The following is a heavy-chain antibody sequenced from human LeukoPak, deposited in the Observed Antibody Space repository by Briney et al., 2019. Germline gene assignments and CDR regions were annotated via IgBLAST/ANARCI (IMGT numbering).Heavy chain of an antibody. D-gene: IGHD6-13*01. CDR1: GFTFSSYG. V-gene: IGHV3-30*18. Sequence: PGRSLRLSCAASGFTFSSYGMHWVRQAPGKGLEWVAVISYDGSNKYYADSVKGRFTISRDNSKNTLYLQMNSLRAEDTAVYYCAKEGSIAGAGIFDYWGQGTLVTVSS. J-gene: IGHJ4*02. CDR3: AKEGSIAGAGIFDY. CDR2: ISYDGSNK.